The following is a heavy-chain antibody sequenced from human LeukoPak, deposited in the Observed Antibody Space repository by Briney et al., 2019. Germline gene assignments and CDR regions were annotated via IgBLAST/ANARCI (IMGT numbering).Heavy chain of an antibody. CDR2: ISGSGTRT. V-gene: IGHV3-23*01. CDR3: ATLPAPSDSSGYSTDY. D-gene: IGHD3-22*01. J-gene: IGHJ4*02. Sequence: GGSLRLSCAASGFTFSTYAMSWVRQAPGKGLEWVSAISGSGTRTYYADSVKGRFTISRDNAKNSLYLQMNSLRAEDTAVYYCATLPAPSDSSGYSTDYWGQGTLVTVSS. CDR1: GFTFSTYA.